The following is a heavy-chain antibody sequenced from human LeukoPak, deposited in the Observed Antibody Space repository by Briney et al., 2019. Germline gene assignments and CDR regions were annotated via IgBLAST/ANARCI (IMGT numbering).Heavy chain of an antibody. Sequence: SGTLSLTCTVSGGSVSSGSYYWSWIRQPPGKGLEWIGYIYYSGSTNYNPSLKSRVTISVDTSKNQFSLKLSSVTAADTAVYYCAREMVRGVTHAWGQGTLVTVSS. V-gene: IGHV4-61*01. CDR2: IYYSGST. CDR1: GGSVSSGSYY. J-gene: IGHJ5*02. D-gene: IGHD3-10*01. CDR3: AREMVRGVTHA.